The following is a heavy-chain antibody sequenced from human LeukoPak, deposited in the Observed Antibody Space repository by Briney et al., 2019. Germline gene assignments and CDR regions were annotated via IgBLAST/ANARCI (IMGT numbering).Heavy chain of an antibody. CDR2: IIPIFGTA. CDR3: ARGGPAAIAKGYYYYYYMDV. J-gene: IGHJ6*03. CDR1: GGTFSSYA. V-gene: IGHV1-69*05. Sequence: ASVKVSCKASGGTFSSYAISWVRQAPGQGLEWMGGIIPIFGTANYAQKFQDRVTITTDESTSTAYMELSSLRSEDTAVYYCARGGPAAIAKGYYYYYYMDVWGKGTTVTVSS. D-gene: IGHD2-2*02.